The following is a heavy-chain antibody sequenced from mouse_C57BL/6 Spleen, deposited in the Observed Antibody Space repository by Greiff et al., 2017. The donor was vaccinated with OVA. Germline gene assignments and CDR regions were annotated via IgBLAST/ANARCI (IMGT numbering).Heavy chain of an antibody. V-gene: IGHV1-63*01. Sequence: QVQLKQSGAELVRPGTSVKMSCKASGYTFTNYWIGWAKQRPGHGLEWIGDIYPGGGYTNYNEKFKGKATLTADKSSSTAYMQFSSLTSEDSAIYYCARQAQAYYFDYWGQGTTLTVSS. CDR2: IYPGGGYT. CDR3: ARQAQAYYFDY. CDR1: GYTFTNYW. D-gene: IGHD3-2*02. J-gene: IGHJ2*01.